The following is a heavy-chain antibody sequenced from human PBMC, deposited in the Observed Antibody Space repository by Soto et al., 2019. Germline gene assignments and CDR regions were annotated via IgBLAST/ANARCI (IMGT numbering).Heavy chain of an antibody. J-gene: IGHJ4*02. D-gene: IGHD5-12*01. CDR3: ARQPEPSGYEPFFDY. V-gene: IGHV4-59*08. CDR1: GGSISSYY. CDR2: IYYSGST. Sequence: SETLSLTCTVSGGSISSYYWSWIRQPPGKGLEWIGYIYYSGSTNYNPSLKSRVTISVDTSKNQFSLKLSSVTAADTAVYYCARQPEPSGYEPFFDYWGQGTLVTVSS.